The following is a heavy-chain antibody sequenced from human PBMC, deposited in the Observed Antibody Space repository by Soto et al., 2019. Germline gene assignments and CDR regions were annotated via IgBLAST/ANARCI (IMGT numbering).Heavy chain of an antibody. CDR3: AGRGYSSSWDYYYYSGMDV. V-gene: IGHV1-8*01. Sequence: QVQLVQSGAEVKKPGASVKVSCKASGYTFTSYDINWVRQATGQGLEWMGWMNPNSGNTGYAQKFQGTVTMTRNTAISTAHMELSRLRSEDTAVYYCAGRGYSSSWDYYYYSGMDVWGQGTEVTVSS. J-gene: IGHJ6*02. D-gene: IGHD6-13*01. CDR1: GYTFTSYD. CDR2: MNPNSGNT.